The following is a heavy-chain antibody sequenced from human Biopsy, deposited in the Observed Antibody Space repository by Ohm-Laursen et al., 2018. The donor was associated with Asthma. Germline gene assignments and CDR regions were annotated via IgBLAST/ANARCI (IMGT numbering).Heavy chain of an antibody. V-gene: IGHV3-30*01. CDR1: GFNFDDFA. CDR3: VRDGTDDAFDI. CDR2: ISKDASTQ. Sequence: SLRLSCTASGFNFDDFAMHWVRQAPGKGLEWVGVISKDASTQDYADSVKGRFTMARDNSKNTLDLQMNSLREEDTAVYYCVRDGTDDAFDIWGQGTVVSVSS. J-gene: IGHJ3*02. D-gene: IGHD1-1*01.